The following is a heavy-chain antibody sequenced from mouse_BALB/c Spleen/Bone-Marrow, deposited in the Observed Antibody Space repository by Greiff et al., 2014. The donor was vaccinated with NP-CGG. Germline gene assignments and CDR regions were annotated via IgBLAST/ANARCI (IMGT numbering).Heavy chain of an antibody. CDR3: ANYYGSSYWYFDV. CDR2: ISYDGSN. V-gene: IGHV3-6*02. Sequence: VQLQQSGPGLVKPSQSLSLTCSVTSYSITSGYYWNWIRQFPGNKLEWMGYISYDGSNNYNPSLKNRISITRDTSKNQFFLKLNSVTTEDTATYYCANYYGSSYWYFDVWGAGTTVTVSS. D-gene: IGHD1-1*01. CDR1: SYSITSGYY. J-gene: IGHJ1*01.